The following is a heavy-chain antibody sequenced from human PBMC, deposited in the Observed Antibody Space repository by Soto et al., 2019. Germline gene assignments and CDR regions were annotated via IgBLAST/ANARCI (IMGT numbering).Heavy chain of an antibody. CDR3: ATSITMVRGHYYYYYMDV. D-gene: IGHD3-10*01. J-gene: IGHJ6*03. V-gene: IGHV4-59*08. Sequence: PSETLSLTYTVSGGSISSYYWSWIRQPPGKGLEWIGYIYYTGSTNYNPSLKSRVTISVDTSKNQFSLKLSSVTAADTAVYYCATSITMVRGHYYYYYMDVWGKGTTVTVSS. CDR1: GGSISSYY. CDR2: IYYTGST.